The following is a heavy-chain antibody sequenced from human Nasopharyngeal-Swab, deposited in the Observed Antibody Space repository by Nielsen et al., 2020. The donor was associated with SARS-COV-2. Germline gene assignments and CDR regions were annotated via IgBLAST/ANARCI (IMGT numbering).Heavy chain of an antibody. J-gene: IGHJ3*02. CDR1: GFTFDDYA. V-gene: IGHV3-9*01. CDR2: ISWNSGSI. CDR3: AQLPGVLSPGDSDAFDI. Sequence: GGSLRLSCAAYGFTFDDYAMHWVRQAPGKGLEWVADISWNSGSIGYADSVKGRFTTSRDNAKNSPYLQMNSPRAEDTALYYCAQLPGVLSPGDSDAFDIWGQGTMVTVSS. D-gene: IGHD2-21*01.